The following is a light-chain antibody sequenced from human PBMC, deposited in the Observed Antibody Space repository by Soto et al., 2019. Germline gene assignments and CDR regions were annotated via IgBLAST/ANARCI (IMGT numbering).Light chain of an antibody. CDR2: KAS. Sequence: IQMPQSPFTLSSAVGDRVTITCRASQNINSWLAWYQQKPGKAPKLLIYKASSLESGVPSRFSGSRSGTEFTLTISSLQPDDFATYYCQQYNSYAWTFGQGTKVDIK. V-gene: IGKV1-5*03. CDR1: QNINSW. J-gene: IGKJ1*01. CDR3: QQYNSYAWT.